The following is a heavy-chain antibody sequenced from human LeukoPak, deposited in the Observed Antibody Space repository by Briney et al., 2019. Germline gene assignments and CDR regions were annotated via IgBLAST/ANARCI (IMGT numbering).Heavy chain of an antibody. J-gene: IGHJ4*02. V-gene: IGHV1-58*01. CDR1: GFTFTSSA. D-gene: IGHD2-2*01. CDR2: IVVGSGNT. CDR3: ARDCSSTSCSDY. Sequence: GASVKVSCKASGFTFTSSAVQWVRQARGQRLEWIGWIVVGSGNTNYAQKFQERVTITRDMSTSTAYMELSSLRSEDTAVYYCARDCSSTSCSDYWGQGTLVTVSS.